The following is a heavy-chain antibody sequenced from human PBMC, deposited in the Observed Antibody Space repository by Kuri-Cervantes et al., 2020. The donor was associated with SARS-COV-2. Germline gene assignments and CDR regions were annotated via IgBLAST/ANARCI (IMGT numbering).Heavy chain of an antibody. J-gene: IGHJ6*02. V-gene: IGHV3-66*03. D-gene: IGHD3-3*01. CDR2: IYDSGST. CDR3: AKEEKVLRFLEWLGGMDV. CDR1: GLSVFNKY. Sequence: GESLKISCAASGLSVFNKYMSWVRQAPGKGLEWVSIIYDSGSTYYRDSVKGRFTISRDNSKNTLYLQMNSLRAEDTAVYYCAKEEKVLRFLEWLGGMDVWGQGTTVTVSS.